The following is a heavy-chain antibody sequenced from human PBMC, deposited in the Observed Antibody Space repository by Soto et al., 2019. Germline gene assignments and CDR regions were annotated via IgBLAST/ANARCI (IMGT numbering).Heavy chain of an antibody. V-gene: IGHV1-69*13. CDR1: GGTFSSYA. J-gene: IGHJ6*02. D-gene: IGHD5-18*01. CDR3: ARGGYSPGGYYYYGMDV. CDR2: IIPIFGTA. Sequence: GASVKVSCKASGGTFSSYAISWVRQAPGQGLEWMGGIIPIFGTANYAQKFQGRVTITADESTSTAYMELSSLRSEDTAVYYCARGGYSPGGYYYYGMDVWGQGTTVTVSS.